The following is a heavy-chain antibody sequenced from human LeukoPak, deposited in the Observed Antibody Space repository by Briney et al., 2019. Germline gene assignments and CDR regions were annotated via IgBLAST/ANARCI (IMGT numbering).Heavy chain of an antibody. J-gene: IGHJ4*02. V-gene: IGHV4-34*01. CDR2: INHSGST. CDR1: GGSFSGYY. Sequence: SETLSLTCAVYGGSFSGYYWSWIRQPPGKGLEWIGEINHSGSTNYNPSLKSRVTISVDTSKNQFSLKLSSVTAADTAVYYCAKSPPPCIFTGYTSDYWGQGTLVTVSS. D-gene: IGHD3-9*01. CDR3: AKSPPPCIFTGYTSDY.